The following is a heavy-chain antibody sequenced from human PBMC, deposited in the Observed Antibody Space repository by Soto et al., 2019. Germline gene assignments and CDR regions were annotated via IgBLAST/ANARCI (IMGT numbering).Heavy chain of an antibody. V-gene: IGHV1-69*02. D-gene: IGHD3-10*01. CDR1: GDTFNFYT. J-gene: IGHJ4*02. CDR3: ATNYGSGSTHFDY. CDR2: VITMLGMS. Sequence: QVQLVQSGAEVKKPGSSVKVSCTASGDTFNFYTISWVRQAPRQGLEWMGRVITMLGMSDYAQKFQRSVTISADKSTSTAYMALSSLRSDDTAVYYCATNYGSGSTHFDYWGQGTQVTVSS.